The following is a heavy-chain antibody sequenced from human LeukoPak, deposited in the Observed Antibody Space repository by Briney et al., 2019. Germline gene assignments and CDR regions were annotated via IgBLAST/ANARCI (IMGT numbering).Heavy chain of an antibody. V-gene: IGHV1-2*02. D-gene: IGHD2-2*01. CDR2: INPNSGGT. CDR3: ARGLRGSPAFDY. CDR1: GYSFTSYG. Sequence: ASVKVSCRASGYSFTSYGISWARQAPGQGLEWMGWINPNSGGTNYAQKFQGRVTMSRDTSISTAYMELSRLRSDDTAVYYCARGLRGSPAFDYWGQGTLVTVSS. J-gene: IGHJ4*02.